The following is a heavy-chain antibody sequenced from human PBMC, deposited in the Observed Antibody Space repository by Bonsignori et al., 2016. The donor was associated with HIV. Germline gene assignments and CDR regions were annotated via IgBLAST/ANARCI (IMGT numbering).Heavy chain of an antibody. CDR2: INQGESEK. J-gene: IGHJ1*01. V-gene: IGHV3-7*01. CDR1: GFAFGDYW. Sequence: EVQLAESGGGLVQPGGSLRLSCAASGFAFGDYWMSWVRQAPGKGLEWLANINQGESEKYYVDSVKGRFTISRDNAKNSLFLQMDSLKVEDTALYYCARDMPAAGPQAYQHWGQGTLVTVSS. D-gene: IGHD6-13*01. CDR3: ARDMPAAGPQAYQH.